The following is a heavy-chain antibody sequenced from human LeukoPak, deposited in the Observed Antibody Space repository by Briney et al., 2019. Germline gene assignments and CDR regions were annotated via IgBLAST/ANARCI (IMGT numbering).Heavy chain of an antibody. Sequence: ASVKVSCKASGYTLVNHGITWVRQAPGQGLEWMGWITPYNDKTNYAQRFQGRLTMTTDTSTTTAYMELRSLRSDDTAVYYCARAGAVVDNWFDPWGQGTLVTVSS. CDR3: ARAGAVVDNWFDP. V-gene: IGHV1-18*01. D-gene: IGHD2-15*01. CDR2: ITPYNDKT. J-gene: IGHJ5*02. CDR1: GYTLVNHG.